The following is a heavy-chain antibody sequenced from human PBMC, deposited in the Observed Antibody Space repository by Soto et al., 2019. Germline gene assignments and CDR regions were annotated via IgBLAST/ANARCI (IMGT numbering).Heavy chain of an antibody. D-gene: IGHD1-26*01. CDR3: ARDGGVGATTTRGYYYYYGMDV. Sequence: GGSLRLSCAASGFTFSSYGMHWVRQAPGKGLEWVAVIWYDGSNKYYADSVKGRFTISRDNSKNTLYLQMNSLRAEDTAVYYCARDGGVGATTTRGYYYYYGMDVWGQGTTVTVSS. CDR2: IWYDGSNK. J-gene: IGHJ6*02. CDR1: GFTFSSYG. V-gene: IGHV3-33*01.